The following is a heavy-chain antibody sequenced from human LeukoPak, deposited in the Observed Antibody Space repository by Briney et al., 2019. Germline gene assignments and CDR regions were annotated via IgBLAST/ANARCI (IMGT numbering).Heavy chain of an antibody. D-gene: IGHD3-22*01. CDR2: IRYDGSNK. CDR3: AKDSEGVVVITGGAFDI. V-gene: IGHV3-30*02. Sequence: PGGSLRLSCAASGFTFSSYGMHWVRQAPGKGLEWVAFIRYDGSNKYYADSVKGRFTISRDNSKNTLYLQMNSLRAEDTAVYYCAKDSEGVVVITGGAFDIWGQGTMVTVSS. J-gene: IGHJ3*02. CDR1: GFTFSSYG.